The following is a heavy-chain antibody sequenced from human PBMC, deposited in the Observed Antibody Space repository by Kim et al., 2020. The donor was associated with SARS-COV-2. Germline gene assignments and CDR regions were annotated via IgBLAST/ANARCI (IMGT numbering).Heavy chain of an antibody. D-gene: IGHD2-21*01. Sequence: GGSLRLSCAASGFTFSSYYMSWIRQAPGKGLEWVSYISSSGSTKYDDSAERGCTISFNNDANSLSLQLINMRADAKTVDYYCTGGYGANWGWSGDCYFWG. V-gene: IGHV3-11*01. CDR3: CTGGYGANWGWSGDCYF. CDR2: ISSSGSTK. CDR1: GFTFSSYY. J-gene: IGHJ2*01.